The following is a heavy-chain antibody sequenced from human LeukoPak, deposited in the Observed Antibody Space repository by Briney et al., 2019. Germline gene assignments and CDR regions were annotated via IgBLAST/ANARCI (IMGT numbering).Heavy chain of an antibody. CDR3: AKGNYYDSSGYYGMDV. J-gene: IGHJ6*02. D-gene: IGHD3-22*01. CDR2: ISGSGGST. Sequence: GGSLRLSCAASGFTFSSYAMSWVRQAPGKGLEWVSAISGSGGSTYYADSVKGRFTISRDTSKNTLYLQMNTLRAEDTAVYYCAKGNYYDSSGYYGMDVWGQGTTVTVSS. V-gene: IGHV3-23*01. CDR1: GFTFSSYA.